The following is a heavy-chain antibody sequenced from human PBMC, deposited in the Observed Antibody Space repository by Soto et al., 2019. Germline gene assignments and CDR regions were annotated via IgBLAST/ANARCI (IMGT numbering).Heavy chain of an antibody. Sequence: ASVKVSCKASGCTFTSYGISWVRQAPGQRLEWMGWISAYNGNTNYAQKLQGRVTMTTDTSTSTAYMELRSLNSDKTAYYYCVRDMVVVPATIVLGEVSGHYYNGMDSWGQGTTVTV. CDR1: GCTFTSYG. CDR3: VRDMVVVPATIVLGEVSGHYYNGMDS. D-gene: IGHD2-2*01. V-gene: IGHV1-18*01. CDR2: ISAYNGNT. J-gene: IGHJ6*02.